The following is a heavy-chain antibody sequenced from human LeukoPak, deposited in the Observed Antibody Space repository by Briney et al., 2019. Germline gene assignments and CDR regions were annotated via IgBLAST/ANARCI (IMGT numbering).Heavy chain of an antibody. D-gene: IGHD5-24*01. V-gene: IGHV3-48*01. CDR1: GFTFSSYS. J-gene: IGHJ3*02. CDR3: AREDDGDAFDI. Sequence: GGSLRLSCAASGFTFSSYSMNWVRQAPGKGLEWVSYISSSSTIYYADSVKGRFTISRDNAKNSLYLQMNSLRAEDTAVYYCAREDDGDAFDIWGQGTMVTVSS. CDR2: ISSSSTI.